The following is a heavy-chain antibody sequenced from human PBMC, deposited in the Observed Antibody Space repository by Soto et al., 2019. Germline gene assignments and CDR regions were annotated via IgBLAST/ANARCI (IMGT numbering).Heavy chain of an antibody. CDR2: IIPIFGTA. V-gene: IGHV1-69*01. D-gene: IGHD3-22*01. J-gene: IGHJ5*02. CDR1: GGTFSSYA. CDR3: ARERRYYDSSGSGGLNNWFDP. Sequence: QVQLVQSGAEVKKPGSSVKVSCKASGGTFSSYAISWVRQAPGQGLEWMGGIIPIFGTANYAQKLQGRVPITADESTSTAYMELSSLRSEDTAVYYCARERRYYDSSGSGGLNNWFDPWGQGTLVTVSS.